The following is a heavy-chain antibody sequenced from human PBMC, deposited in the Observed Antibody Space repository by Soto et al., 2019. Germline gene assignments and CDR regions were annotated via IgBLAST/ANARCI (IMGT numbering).Heavy chain of an antibody. CDR1: GDSINNYY. CDR2: IYDSGST. V-gene: IGHV4-59*01. J-gene: IGHJ6*02. Sequence: SETLSLTCTVSGDSINNYYWTWIRQPPGKGLEWIGYIYDSGSTSYNPSLKSRLTISVDTSKNQFSLRLKSVTAADTAVYYCARGTKYYYQGMDVWGQWTTVTVSS. CDR3: ARGTKYYYQGMDV.